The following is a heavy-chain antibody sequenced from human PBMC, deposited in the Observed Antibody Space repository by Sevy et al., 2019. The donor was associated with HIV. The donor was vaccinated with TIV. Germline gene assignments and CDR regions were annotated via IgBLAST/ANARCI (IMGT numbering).Heavy chain of an antibody. CDR2: ISAYNGNT. V-gene: IGHV1-18*01. CDR3: ARIVKYYYDSSGPPTYYYYGMDV. D-gene: IGHD3-22*01. Sequence: ASLKVSCKASGYTFTTYGITWVRQAPGQGLEWMGWISAYNGNTNYAQKVQGRVTMTTDTSTSTAYMELRSLRSDDTAVYYCARIVKYYYDSSGPPTYYYYGMDVWGQGTTVTVSS. CDR1: GYTFTTYG. J-gene: IGHJ6*02.